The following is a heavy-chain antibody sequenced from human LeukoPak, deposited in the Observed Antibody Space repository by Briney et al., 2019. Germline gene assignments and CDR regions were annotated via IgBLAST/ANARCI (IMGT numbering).Heavy chain of an antibody. CDR1: GGSISSGSYS. V-gene: IGHV4-30-2*01. J-gene: IGHJ4*02. CDR2: IYPRGST. Sequence: SETLSLTCAVSGGSISSGSYSWSWIRQPPGKGLEWIGYIYPRGSTYYNPSLKSRVILSLDKSANQFSLNLSSVTAADTAVYYCARVKVAVAVFDYWGQGTLVTVSS. CDR3: ARVKVAVAVFDY. D-gene: IGHD6-19*01.